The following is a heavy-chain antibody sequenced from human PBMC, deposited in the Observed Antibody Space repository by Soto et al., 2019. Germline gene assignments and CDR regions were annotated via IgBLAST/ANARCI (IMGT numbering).Heavy chain of an antibody. J-gene: IGHJ4*02. Sequence: QVQLQESGPGLVKPSQTLSLTCTVSGGSIRGGDYYWSWIRQHPGKGLEWIGYMFYSGNSFYNPSLKTGVTISVDTSKNQFSLQLSSVTAADTAIYYCARLSSLYYNSDYGGYYFDYWGQGTLVSVSS. V-gene: IGHV4-31*03. CDR2: MFYSGNS. D-gene: IGHD3-10*01. CDR1: GGSIRGGDYY. CDR3: ARLSSLYYNSDYGGYYFDY.